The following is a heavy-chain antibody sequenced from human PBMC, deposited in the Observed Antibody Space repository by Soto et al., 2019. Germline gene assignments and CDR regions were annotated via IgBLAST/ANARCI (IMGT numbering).Heavy chain of an antibody. Sequence: QVQLQESGPGLVKPSQTLSLTCTVSGDSISSGGYYWSWIRQHPGKGLECIGYIDFIGSTYYNPSLKSRLTISVDTSRNQFSLKLNSVTAADTAVYYCARHTPAGGTAYWGQGTLVTVSS. CDR2: IDFIGST. CDR3: ARHTPAGGTAY. V-gene: IGHV4-31*03. D-gene: IGHD6-13*01. CDR1: GDSISSGGYY. J-gene: IGHJ4*02.